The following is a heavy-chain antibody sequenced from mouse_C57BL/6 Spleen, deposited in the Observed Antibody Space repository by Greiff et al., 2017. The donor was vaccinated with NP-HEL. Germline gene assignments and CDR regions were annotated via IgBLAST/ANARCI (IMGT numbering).Heavy chain of an antibody. Sequence: QVQLQQPGAELVKPGASVKLSCKASGYTFTSYWMHWVKQRPGQGLEWIGMIHPNSGSTNYNEKFKSKATLTVDKSSSTAYMQLSSLTSEDSAVYYCARTPPFTTVVYFDYWGQGTTLTVSS. V-gene: IGHV1-64*01. D-gene: IGHD1-1*01. CDR3: ARTPPFTTVVYFDY. CDR1: GYTFTSYW. CDR2: IHPNSGST. J-gene: IGHJ2*01.